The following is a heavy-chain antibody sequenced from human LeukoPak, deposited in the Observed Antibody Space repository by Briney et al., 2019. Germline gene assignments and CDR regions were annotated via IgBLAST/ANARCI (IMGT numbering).Heavy chain of an antibody. CDR1: GFTVSSNY. CDR3: ARDRSHCSGGSGYYYGMDV. D-gene: IGHD2-15*01. J-gene: IGHJ6*04. Sequence: GGSLRLSCAASGFTVSSNYMSWVRQAPGKGLEWVSVIYSGGSTYYADSVKGRFTISRDNSKNTLYLQMNSLRAEDTAVYYCARDRSHCSGGSGYYYGMDVWGKGTTVTVSS. V-gene: IGHV3-53*01. CDR2: IYSGGST.